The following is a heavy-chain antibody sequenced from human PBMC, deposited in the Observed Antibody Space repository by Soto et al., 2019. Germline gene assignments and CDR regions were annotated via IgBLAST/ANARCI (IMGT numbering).Heavy chain of an antibody. CDR2: IDSDGSIT. V-gene: IGHV3-74*01. Sequence: PGGSLRLSCAASGFTFSTYWMHWVRQAPGKGLVWVSHIDSDGSITGYAGSEKGRFTISRDNAKNTLYLQMNSLRAEDTAVYYCARDLRLGRDFWSDFYYYVMDVWGQGTTVTASS. CDR1: GFTFSTYW. CDR3: ARDLRLGRDFWSDFYYYVMDV. D-gene: IGHD3-3*01. J-gene: IGHJ6*02.